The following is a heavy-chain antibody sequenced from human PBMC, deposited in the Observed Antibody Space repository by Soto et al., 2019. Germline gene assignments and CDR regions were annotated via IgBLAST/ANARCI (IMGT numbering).Heavy chain of an antibody. Sequence: GGSLRLSCAASGFTFDDYAMHWVRQAPGEGLEWVSGISWNSASMDYADSVKDRFSISRDNAENSLYLQMNILKIEDTAFYYCARSFSDSYYDLDFWGQGTLVTGSS. CDR3: ARSFSDSYYDLDF. V-gene: IGHV3-9*01. CDR2: ISWNSASM. CDR1: GFTFDDYA. D-gene: IGHD1-26*01. J-gene: IGHJ4*02.